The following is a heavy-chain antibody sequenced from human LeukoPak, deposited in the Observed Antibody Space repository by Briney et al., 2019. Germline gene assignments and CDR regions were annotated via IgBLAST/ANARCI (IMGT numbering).Heavy chain of an antibody. CDR1: GGSISSSSYY. V-gene: IGHV4-39*01. CDR3: TMVRGDGAIAVSFDI. Sequence: SETLSLTCTVSGGSISSSSYYWGWIRQPPGKGLECIGSIYYSGSTYYNPSLKSRVTISVDTSKNQFSLKLSSVTAADTAVYYCTMVRGDGAIAVSFDIWGQGTMVTVSS. CDR2: IYYSGST. D-gene: IGHD3-10*01. J-gene: IGHJ3*02.